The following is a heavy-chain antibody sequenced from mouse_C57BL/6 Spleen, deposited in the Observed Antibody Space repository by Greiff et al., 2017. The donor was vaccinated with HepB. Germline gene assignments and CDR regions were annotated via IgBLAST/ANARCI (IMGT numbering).Heavy chain of an antibody. Sequence: QVQLQQPGAELVRPGSSVKLSCKASGYTFTSYWMHWVKQRPIQGLEWIGNIDPSDSETHYNQKFKDKATLTVDKSSTTAYMQLSSLTSEDSAVYYCARGTAYYAIDHWGQGTSVTVSS. J-gene: IGHJ4*01. CDR1: GYTFTSYW. CDR3: ARGTAYYAIDH. CDR2: IDPSDSET. D-gene: IGHD2-14*01. V-gene: IGHV1-52*01.